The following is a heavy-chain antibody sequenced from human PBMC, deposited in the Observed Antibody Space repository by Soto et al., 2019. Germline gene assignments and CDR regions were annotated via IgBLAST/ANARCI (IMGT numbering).Heavy chain of an antibody. J-gene: IGHJ4*02. D-gene: IGHD1-1*01. V-gene: IGHV4-59*01. CDR3: ARGKEMATTPFDS. Sequence: PSETLSLTCTVSGGSISSYYWSWIRQPPGKGLEWIGYIYYSGSTNYNLSLKSRVTISVDTSKNQFSLKVKSVTAADTAMYYCARGKEMATTPFDSWGQGTLVTVSS. CDR1: GGSISSYY. CDR2: IYYSGST.